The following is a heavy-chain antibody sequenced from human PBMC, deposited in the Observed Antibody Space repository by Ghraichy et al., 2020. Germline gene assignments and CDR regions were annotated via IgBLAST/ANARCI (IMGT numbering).Heavy chain of an antibody. V-gene: IGHV4-59*01. CDR3: ARMTVYAEWYFDN. CDR2: SYYSGST. Sequence: SETLSLTYTVAGGSISSDFWSWIRQPPGKRLEYIGYSYYSGSTNFNPSLKGRVTISLDTSKNQFSLQLTSVTAADTAVYYCARMTVYAEWYFDNWGQGTLVTVSS. CDR1: GGSISSDF. J-gene: IGHJ4*02. D-gene: IGHD2-8*01.